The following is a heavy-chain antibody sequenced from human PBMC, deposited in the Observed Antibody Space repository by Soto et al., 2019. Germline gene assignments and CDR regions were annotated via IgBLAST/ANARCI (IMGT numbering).Heavy chain of an antibody. CDR1: GFTFSSYG. Sequence: GGSLRLSCAAFGFTFSSYGMHWVRQAPGKGLEWVAVISYDGSNKYYADSVKGRFTISRDNSKNTLHLQMNSLRAEDTAVYYCAKGIAVAGFYYYGMDVWGQGTTVTVSS. D-gene: IGHD6-19*01. CDR2: ISYDGSNK. J-gene: IGHJ6*02. CDR3: AKGIAVAGFYYYGMDV. V-gene: IGHV3-30*18.